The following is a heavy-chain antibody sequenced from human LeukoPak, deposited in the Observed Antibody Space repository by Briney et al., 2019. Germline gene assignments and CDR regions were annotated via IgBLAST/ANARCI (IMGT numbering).Heavy chain of an antibody. CDR2: IKQDGSEK. CDR3: ARENYYDFWNGYSYYFDY. J-gene: IGHJ4*02. Sequence: GGSLRLSCAASGFTISSYWMSWVRQAPGKGLEWVANIKQDGSEKYYVDSVKGRFTISRDNAKNSLYLEMNSLRAEDTAVYYCARENYYDFWNGYSYYFDYWGQGTRTLVTVSS. V-gene: IGHV3-7*01. D-gene: IGHD3-3*01. CDR1: GFTISSYW.